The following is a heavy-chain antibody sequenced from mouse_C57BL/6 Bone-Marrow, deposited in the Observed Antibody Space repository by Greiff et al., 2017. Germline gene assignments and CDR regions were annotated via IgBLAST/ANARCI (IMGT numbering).Heavy chain of an antibody. CDR3: ARPYSNYWYFDV. Sequence: EVQVVESGGGLVQPGGSLSLSCAASGFTFTDYYMSWVRQPPGKALEWLGFIRNKANGYTTEYSASVKGRFTISRDNSQSILYLQMNALRAEDSATYYCARPYSNYWYFDVWGTGTTVTVSS. J-gene: IGHJ1*03. D-gene: IGHD2-5*01. V-gene: IGHV7-3*01. CDR1: GFTFTDYY. CDR2: IRNKANGYTT.